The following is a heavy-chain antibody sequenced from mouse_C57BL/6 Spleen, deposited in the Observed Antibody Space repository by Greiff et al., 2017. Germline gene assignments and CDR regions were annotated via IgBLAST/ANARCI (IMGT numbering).Heavy chain of an antibody. CDR2: IDPSDSYT. CDR1: GYTFTSYW. J-gene: IGHJ2*01. Sequence: QVQLQQPGAELVMPGASVKLSCKASGYTFTSYWMHWVKQRPGQGLEWIGEIDPSDSYTNYNQKFKGKSTLTVDKSSSTAYMQLSSLTSEDSAVYYCARWSVVAPYFDDWGQGTTLTVSS. D-gene: IGHD1-1*01. V-gene: IGHV1-69*01. CDR3: ARWSVVAPYFDD.